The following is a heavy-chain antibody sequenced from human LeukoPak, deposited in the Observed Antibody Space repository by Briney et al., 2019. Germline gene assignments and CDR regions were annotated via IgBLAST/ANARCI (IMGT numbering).Heavy chain of an antibody. J-gene: IGHJ4*02. Sequence: PGGSLRLSCAASGFTFGDYAMHWVRQAPGKGLEWVSGISWNSGNIGYADSVRGRFTISRDNAKNSLYLQMNSLRTEDTALYYCAKEIGAVGNSWSLDYWGQGTLVTVSS. V-gene: IGHV3-9*01. D-gene: IGHD6-13*01. CDR3: AKEIGAVGNSWSLDY. CDR2: ISWNSGNI. CDR1: GFTFGDYA.